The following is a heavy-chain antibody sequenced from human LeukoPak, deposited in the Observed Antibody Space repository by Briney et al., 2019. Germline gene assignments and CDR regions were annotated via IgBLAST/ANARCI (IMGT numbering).Heavy chain of an antibody. Sequence: GRSLRLSCAASGFTFSSYAMHWVRQAPGKGLEWVAVISYDGSNKYYADSVKGRFTISRDNSKNTLYLQMNSLRAEDTAVYYCATYSSSSGVDYWGQGTLVTVSS. J-gene: IGHJ4*02. CDR3: ATYSSSSGVDY. CDR1: GFTFSSYA. CDR2: ISYDGSNK. V-gene: IGHV3-30-3*01. D-gene: IGHD6-6*01.